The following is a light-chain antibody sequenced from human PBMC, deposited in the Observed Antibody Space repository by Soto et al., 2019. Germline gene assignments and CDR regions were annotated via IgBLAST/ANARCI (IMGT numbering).Light chain of an antibody. V-gene: IGLV2-23*01. Sequence: QSALTQPASVSGSPGQSITISCTGTSSDVGSYNRVSWYQQHPGKAPKLMMYEGSKRPSGVSNRFSGSKSGNTASLTGSGLQAEDEADYYCSAYAGSVVFGGGTKLTVL. CDR3: SAYAGSVV. CDR1: SSDVGSYNR. J-gene: IGLJ2*01. CDR2: EGS.